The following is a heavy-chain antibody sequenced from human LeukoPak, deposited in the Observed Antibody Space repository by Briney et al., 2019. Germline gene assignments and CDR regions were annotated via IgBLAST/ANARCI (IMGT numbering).Heavy chain of an antibody. Sequence: GESLKISCKGSGYSFTSYWIGWVRQMPGKGLEWMGIIYPDDSDTRYSPSFQGQVTISADKSISTAYLQWSSLKASDTAMYYCARGLDVVVPAAMDFDYWGQGTLVTVSS. CDR3: ARGLDVVVPAAMDFDY. CDR2: IYPDDSDT. CDR1: GYSFTSYW. D-gene: IGHD2-2*01. J-gene: IGHJ4*02. V-gene: IGHV5-51*01.